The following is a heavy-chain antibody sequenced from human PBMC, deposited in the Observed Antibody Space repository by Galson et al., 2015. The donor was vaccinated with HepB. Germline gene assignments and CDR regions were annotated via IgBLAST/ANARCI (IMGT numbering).Heavy chain of an antibody. D-gene: IGHD5-12*01. CDR1: GFTFSDYY. V-gene: IGHV3-11*01. CDR3: ARSGYDSRYYYYYYMDV. J-gene: IGHJ6*03. Sequence: LRLSCAASGFTFSDYYMSWIRQAPGKGLEWVSYISSSGSTIYYADSVKGRFTISRDNAKNSLYLQMNSLRAEDTAVYYCARSGYDSRYYYYYYMDVWGKGTTVTVSS. CDR2: ISSSGSTI.